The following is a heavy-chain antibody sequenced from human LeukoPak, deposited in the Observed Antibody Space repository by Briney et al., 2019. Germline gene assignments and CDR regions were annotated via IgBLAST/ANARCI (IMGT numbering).Heavy chain of an antibody. Sequence: GESLKISCKGSGYNFTNYWIGWVRQMPGKGLEWMGIIYPGGSDTKYSPSFQGQVTISADKSISTAYLQWSSLKASDTAMYYCAGQPTGPTYWFDPWGQGTLVTVSS. CDR1: GYNFTNYW. J-gene: IGHJ5*02. D-gene: IGHD1-14*01. CDR3: AGQPTGPTYWFDP. CDR2: IYPGGSDT. V-gene: IGHV5-51*01.